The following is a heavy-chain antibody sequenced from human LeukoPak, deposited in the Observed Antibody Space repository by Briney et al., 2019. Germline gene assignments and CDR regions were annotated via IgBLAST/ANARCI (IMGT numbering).Heavy chain of an antibody. D-gene: IGHD5-24*01. CDR3: ARDRRDGYNWDAFDI. V-gene: IGHV3-21*01. J-gene: IGHJ3*02. CDR2: ISISSGYL. CDR1: GFTFSSYT. Sequence: GGSLRLSCAASGFTFSSYTMNWVRQAPGKGLEWVSSISISSGYLAYADSLKGRFTVSRDNAKNSLFLQMSGLRAEDTAVYYCARDRRDGYNWDAFDIWGQGTMVTVSS.